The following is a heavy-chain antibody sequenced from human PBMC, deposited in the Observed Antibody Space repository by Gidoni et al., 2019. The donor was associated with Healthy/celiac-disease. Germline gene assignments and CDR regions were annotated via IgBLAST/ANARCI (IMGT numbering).Heavy chain of an antibody. Sequence: EVQLLESGGGLVQPGGSLRLSCAASGFTFSSYAMSWVRQAPGKGLEWVSAISGSGGSTYYADSVKGRFTISRDNSKNTLYLQMNSLRAEDTAVYYCAKDLGFYDSSGLDAFDIWGQGTMVTVSS. V-gene: IGHV3-23*01. CDR3: AKDLGFYDSSGLDAFDI. J-gene: IGHJ3*02. D-gene: IGHD3-22*01. CDR1: GFTFSSYA. CDR2: ISGSGGST.